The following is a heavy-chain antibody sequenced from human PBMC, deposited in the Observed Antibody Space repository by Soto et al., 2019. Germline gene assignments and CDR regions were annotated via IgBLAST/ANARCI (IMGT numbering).Heavy chain of an antibody. CDR1: GFTFSSYA. Sequence: PGGSLRLSCAASGFTFSSYAMSWVRQAPGKGLEWVSAISGSGGSTYYADSVKGRFTISRDNSKNTLYLQMNSLRAEDTAVYYCAKHDYGSGSYYNEFYYGMDVWGQGTTVTVSS. CDR2: ISGSGGST. D-gene: IGHD3-10*01. CDR3: AKHDYGSGSYYNEFYYGMDV. V-gene: IGHV3-23*01. J-gene: IGHJ6*02.